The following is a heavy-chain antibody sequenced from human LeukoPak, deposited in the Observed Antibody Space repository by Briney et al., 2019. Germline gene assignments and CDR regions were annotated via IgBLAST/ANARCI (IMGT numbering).Heavy chain of an antibody. Sequence: SETLSLTCAVYGGTFSGYYWSWIRQPPGKELEWIGEITHSGSTNYNPSLKSRVTISVDTSKNQFSLKLSSVTAADTAVYYCARRPSRGWRGSSSWYIGEVEDYWGQGTLVTVSS. CDR1: GGTFSGYY. CDR2: ITHSGST. D-gene: IGHD6-13*01. CDR3: ARRPSRGWRGSSSWYIGEVEDY. V-gene: IGHV4-34*01. J-gene: IGHJ4*02.